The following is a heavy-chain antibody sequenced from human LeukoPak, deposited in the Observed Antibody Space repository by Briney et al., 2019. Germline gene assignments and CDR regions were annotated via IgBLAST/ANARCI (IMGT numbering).Heavy chain of an antibody. CDR3: ARETYSSGWRSFDY. Sequence: GGSLRLSCAASGFTFSSYAMHWVRQAPGKGLEYVSAISSNGGSTYYANSVKGRFTISRDNSKNTLYLQMGSLRAEDMAVYYCARETYSSGWRSFDYWGQGTLVTVSS. CDR2: ISSNGGST. J-gene: IGHJ4*02. CDR1: GFTFSSYA. D-gene: IGHD6-19*01. V-gene: IGHV3-64*01.